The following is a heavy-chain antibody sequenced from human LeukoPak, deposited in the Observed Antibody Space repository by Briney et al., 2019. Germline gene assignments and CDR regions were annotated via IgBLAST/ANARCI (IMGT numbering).Heavy chain of an antibody. Sequence: ASVKVSCKASGYTFTGYYIHWVRQAPGQGLEWMGWINPHSGGTNYAQNFQGRVTMTRDTSITTVDMELRSLISDDTAVYYCARVRYSSSWYSFDYWGQGTLVTVSS. D-gene: IGHD6-13*01. J-gene: IGHJ4*02. CDR2: INPHSGGT. V-gene: IGHV1-2*02. CDR1: GYTFTGYY. CDR3: ARVRYSSSWYSFDY.